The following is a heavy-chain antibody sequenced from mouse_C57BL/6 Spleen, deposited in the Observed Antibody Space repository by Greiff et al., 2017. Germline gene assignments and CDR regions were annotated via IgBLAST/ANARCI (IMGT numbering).Heavy chain of an antibody. CDR2: INPSSGYT. CDR3: ARYPYSNYAMDY. D-gene: IGHD2-5*01. V-gene: IGHV1-7*01. CDR1: GYTFTSYW. Sequence: VQLVESGAELAKPGASVKLSCKASGYTFTSYWMHWVKQRPGQGLEWIGYINPSSGYTKYNQKFKDKATLTADKSASTAYMQLSSLTYEDSAVYYCARYPYSNYAMDYWGQGTSVTVSS. J-gene: IGHJ4*01.